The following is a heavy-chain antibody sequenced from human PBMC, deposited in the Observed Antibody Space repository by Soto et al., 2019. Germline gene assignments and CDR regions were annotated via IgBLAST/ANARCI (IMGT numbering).Heavy chain of an antibody. CDR1: GYSIGRGYD. Sequence: SETLSLTCAVSGYSIGRGYDWAWIRQSPGKGLEWIGSIYHAGSVYYNPSLNGRVALSMDTSKNHFSLKLTSVTAADTAVYYCARTFDYYGMDVWGQGTTVTVSS. J-gene: IGHJ6*02. CDR3: ARTFDYYGMDV. V-gene: IGHV4-38-2*01. CDR2: IYHAGSV.